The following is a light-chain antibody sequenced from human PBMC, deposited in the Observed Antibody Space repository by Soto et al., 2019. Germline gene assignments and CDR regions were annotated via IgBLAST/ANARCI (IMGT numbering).Light chain of an antibody. CDR2: GAS. Sequence: EIVMTQSPATLSVSPGERATLSCRASQSVSSNLAWYQQKPGQAPRLLIYGASTRATGIPARFSGGGSGTDFTLTISSLEPEDFAVYYCQQRSNWPPSFGQGTRLEIK. CDR1: QSVSSN. J-gene: IGKJ5*01. V-gene: IGKV3-15*01. CDR3: QQRSNWPPS.